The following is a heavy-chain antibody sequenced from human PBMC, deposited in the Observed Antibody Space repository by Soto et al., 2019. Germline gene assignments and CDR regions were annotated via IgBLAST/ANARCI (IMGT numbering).Heavy chain of an antibody. CDR1: VYTFTKSV. V-gene: IGHV1-3*01. CDR3: ASEIDASTATTLDY. D-gene: IGHD4-17*01. CDR2: INAGNGDT. J-gene: IGHJ4*02. Sequence: QVQLVQSGAEVKKPGASVKVSCKTSVYTFTKSVLHWVRQAPGQRLEWMGWINAGNGDTKYSQRFQGRVTVTSDTSASKAYMEMSSLRSEDTAVYYCASEIDASTATTLDYWGLGTLVTVSS.